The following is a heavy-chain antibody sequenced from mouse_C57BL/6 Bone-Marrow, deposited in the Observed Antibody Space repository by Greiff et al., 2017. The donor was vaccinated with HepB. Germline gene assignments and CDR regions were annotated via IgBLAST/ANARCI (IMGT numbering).Heavy chain of an antibody. J-gene: IGHJ3*01. V-gene: IGHV5-4*03. CDR3: ARGGDYYGSSPAWFAY. CDR2: ISDGGSYT. CDR1: GFTFSSYA. D-gene: IGHD1-1*01. Sequence: EVKLVESGGGLVKPGGSLKLSCAASGFTFSSYAMSWVSQTPEKRLEWVATISDGGSYTYYPDNVKGRFTISRDNAKNNLYLQMSHLKYEDTAMYYCARGGDYYGSSPAWFAYWGQGTLVTVSA.